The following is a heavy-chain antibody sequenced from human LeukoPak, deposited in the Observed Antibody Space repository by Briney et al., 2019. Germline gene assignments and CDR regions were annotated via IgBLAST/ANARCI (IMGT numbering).Heavy chain of an antibody. V-gene: IGHV4-4*07. CDR2: IYTSGST. D-gene: IGHD6-19*01. CDR1: GGSIRSYY. CDR3: ARDYLEYSSGWKPGDWFDH. J-gene: IGHJ5*02. Sequence: SETLSLTCTVSGGSIRSYYWSWIRQPAGKGLEWIGRIYTSGSTNYNPSLKSRVTMSVDTSKNQFSLKLSSVTAADTAVYYCARDYLEYSSGWKPGDWFDHWGQGTLVTVSS.